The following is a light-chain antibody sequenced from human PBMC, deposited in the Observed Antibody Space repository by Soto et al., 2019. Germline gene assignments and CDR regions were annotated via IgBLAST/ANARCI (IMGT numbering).Light chain of an antibody. J-gene: IGKJ3*01. Sequence: EIVLTQSPGTLSLSPGERATLSCRASQSVSSTYLAWYQQKPGQAPRLLIYEASIRAIGIPDRFSGSGSGTDFTLTISRLEPEDFAVYYCQQYGRSPGLITFGPGTKVDIK. V-gene: IGKV3-20*01. CDR3: QQYGRSPGLIT. CDR2: EAS. CDR1: QSVSSTY.